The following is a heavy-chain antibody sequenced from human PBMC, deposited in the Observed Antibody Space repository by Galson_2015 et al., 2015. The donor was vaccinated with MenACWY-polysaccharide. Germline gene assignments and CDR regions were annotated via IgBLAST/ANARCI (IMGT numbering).Heavy chain of an antibody. D-gene: IGHD3-10*01. J-gene: IGHJ4*02. CDR1: GLTLSSYG. Sequence: SLRLSCAGSGLTLSSYGMGWVREAPGKGLEWVSGRSPTTGNTYYADSVRGRFTISRDNSKNTLYLQMDSLRAEDTALYYCAKGAAHYGSGNYYDYWGQGTQGTVSS. CDR2: RSPTTGNT. V-gene: IGHV3-23*01. CDR3: AKGAAHYGSGNYYDY.